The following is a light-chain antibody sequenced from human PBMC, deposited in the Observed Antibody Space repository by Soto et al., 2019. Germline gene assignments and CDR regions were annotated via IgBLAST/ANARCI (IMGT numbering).Light chain of an antibody. CDR3: QQRSNWSPYT. Sequence: EILMTQSPVTLSVSPGERATLSCRASQSVSSNLAWYQQKPGQAPSLLIYGAFTRATGIPARFSGTGSGTEFTLTISSLQSEDFALYYCQQRSNWSPYTFGQGTKLEIK. CDR2: GAF. V-gene: IGKV3-15*01. CDR1: QSVSSN. J-gene: IGKJ2*01.